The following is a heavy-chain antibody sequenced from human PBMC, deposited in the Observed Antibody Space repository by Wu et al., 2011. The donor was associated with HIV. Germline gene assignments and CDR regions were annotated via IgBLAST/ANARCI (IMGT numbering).Heavy chain of an antibody. CDR1: GYTFITYY. J-gene: IGHJ2*01. CDR2: INPSYGST. Sequence: VQLVQSGAEMKKPGASVKVSCKGSGYTFITYYMHWVRQAPGQGLEWMGIINPSYGSTTHAQKFQGRVTMTRDTSTSTVYMELNNLRSDDTAVYYCARGPREGWYFDVWGRGTLVIVSS. D-gene: IGHD1-26*01. V-gene: IGHV1-46*01. CDR3: ARGPREGWYFDV.